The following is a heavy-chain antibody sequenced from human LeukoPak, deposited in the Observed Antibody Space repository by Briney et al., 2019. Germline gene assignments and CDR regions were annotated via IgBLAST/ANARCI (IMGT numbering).Heavy chain of an antibody. Sequence: GGSLRLSCAASGFTFSSYAMSWVRQAPGKGLEWVSAISGSGGSTYYADSVKGRFTISRDNSKNTLYLQMNSLRAEDTAVYCCAKDPPFYDFWSGVWFDPWGQGTLVTVSS. J-gene: IGHJ5*02. V-gene: IGHV3-23*01. CDR1: GFTFSSYA. CDR2: ISGSGGST. CDR3: AKDPPFYDFWSGVWFDP. D-gene: IGHD3-3*01.